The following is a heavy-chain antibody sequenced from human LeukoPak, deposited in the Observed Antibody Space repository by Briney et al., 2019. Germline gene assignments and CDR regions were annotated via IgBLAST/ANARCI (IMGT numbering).Heavy chain of an antibody. CDR1: GFTFSSYG. J-gene: IGHJ4*02. V-gene: IGHV3-30*03. CDR2: ISYDGSNK. CDR3: ARVAGGSSPYYFDY. Sequence: GRSLRLSCAASGFTFSSYGMHWVRQAPGKGLEWVAVISYDGSNKYYADSVKGRFTISRDNSKNTLYLQMNSLRAEDTAVYYCARVAGGSSPYYFDYWGRGTLVTVSS. D-gene: IGHD6-13*01.